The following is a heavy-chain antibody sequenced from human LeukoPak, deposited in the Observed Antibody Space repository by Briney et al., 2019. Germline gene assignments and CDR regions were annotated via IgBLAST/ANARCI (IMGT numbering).Heavy chain of an antibody. CDR3: ARDALRYFDWLLPYYYYYGMDV. Sequence: ASVKVSCKASGYTFTSYDINWVRQATGQGLEWMGWMNPNSGNTGYAQKFQGRVTMTRNTSISTAYMELSSLRSEDTAVYYCARDALRYFDWLLPYYYYYGMDVWGQGTTVTVSS. CDR1: GYTFTSYD. D-gene: IGHD3-9*01. CDR2: MNPNSGNT. J-gene: IGHJ6*02. V-gene: IGHV1-8*01.